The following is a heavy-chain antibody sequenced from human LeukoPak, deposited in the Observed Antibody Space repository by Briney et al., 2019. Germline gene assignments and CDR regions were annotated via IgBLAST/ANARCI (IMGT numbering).Heavy chain of an antibody. J-gene: IGHJ6*02. CDR3: ARAQYAGLYNYYGMDV. CDR1: GLMFTSYG. D-gene: IGHD2-2*01. CDR2: ISYEGSKT. Sequence: GGPLRLSCAASGLMFTSYGMHWVRQAPGKGLEWRAAISYEGSKTYYADSVKGRFTISRDNSKNTLYLQMNSLGVEARAVYYCARAQYAGLYNYYGMDVWGQGTTVTVSS. V-gene: IGHV3-33*01.